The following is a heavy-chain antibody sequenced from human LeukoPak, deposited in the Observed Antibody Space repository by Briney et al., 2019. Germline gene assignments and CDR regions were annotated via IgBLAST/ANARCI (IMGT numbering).Heavy chain of an antibody. CDR3: AREDVVVVPAAMFGPYYYYYYGMDV. V-gene: IGHV4-34*01. Sequence: PSETLSLTCAVYGGSFSGYYWSWIRLPPAKGLELIGEISHCGSTNYNPTLKIRVTISVDTSKNQFSLKLSSVTAGDTGVYYCAREDVVVVPAAMFGPYYYYYYGMDVWGKGTRSPSPQ. D-gene: IGHD2-2*01. CDR1: GGSFSGYY. J-gene: IGHJ6*04. CDR2: ISHCGST.